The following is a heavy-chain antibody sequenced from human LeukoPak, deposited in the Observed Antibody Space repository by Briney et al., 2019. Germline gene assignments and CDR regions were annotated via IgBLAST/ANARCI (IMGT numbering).Heavy chain of an antibody. CDR1: GYTFTSYY. CDR2: INPSGGST. CDR3: ARDGAFYSSGWYWFDP. V-gene: IGHV1-46*01. Sequence: ASVKVSCKASGYTFTSYYMHWVRQAPGQGLEWMGLINPSGGSTSYAQKFQGRVTMTRDTSTSTVYMELSSLRSEDTAVYYCARDGAFYSSGWYWFDPWGQGTLVTVSS. D-gene: IGHD6-19*01. J-gene: IGHJ5*02.